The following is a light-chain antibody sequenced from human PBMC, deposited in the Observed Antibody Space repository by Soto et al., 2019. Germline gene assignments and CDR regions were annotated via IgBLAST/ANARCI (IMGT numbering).Light chain of an antibody. V-gene: IGLV2-14*03. CDR2: DVT. CDR1: SNDVGLYNY. Sequence: QSALTQPASVSGSPGQSITISCTGTSNDVGLYNYASWYQQHPGKAPTRMIYDVTERPSGVSNRFSGSKSGNTASLTISGLQAEDEGDYYCSSYTISTTYVFGTGTKVTVL. J-gene: IGLJ1*01. CDR3: SSYTISTTYV.